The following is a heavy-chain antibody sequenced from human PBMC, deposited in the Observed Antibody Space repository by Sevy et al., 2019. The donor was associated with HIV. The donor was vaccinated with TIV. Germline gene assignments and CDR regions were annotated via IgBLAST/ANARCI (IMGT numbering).Heavy chain of an antibody. CDR1: GFTFSTYT. J-gene: IGHJ4*02. D-gene: IGHD4-17*01. CDR3: ARDSNDYGDYRLSYYFDY. V-gene: IGHV3-23*01. CDR2: ISGSGGST. Sequence: GGSLRLSCAASGFTFSTYTMSWVRQAPGKGLEWVSAISGSGGSTYYADSVKGRFTMSRDNSKNTLHLQMNSLRAEDTALYYCARDSNDYGDYRLSYYFDYWGQGTLVTVSS.